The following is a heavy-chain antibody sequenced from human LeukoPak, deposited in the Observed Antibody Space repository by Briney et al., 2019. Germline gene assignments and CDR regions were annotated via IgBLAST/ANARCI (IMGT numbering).Heavy chain of an antibody. J-gene: IGHJ4*02. Sequence: PSETLSLTCAVYGGSFSGYYWSWIRQPPGKTLEYLGYIHPRGQTNYNPSLNNRVVIAVDTAKNQFSPELSSMTAADTAVYFCARLLVRGIESFFDSWGQGALVTVSS. D-gene: IGHD3-10*01. V-gene: IGHV4-4*09. CDR3: ARLLVRGIESFFDS. CDR2: IHPRGQT. CDR1: GGSFSGYY.